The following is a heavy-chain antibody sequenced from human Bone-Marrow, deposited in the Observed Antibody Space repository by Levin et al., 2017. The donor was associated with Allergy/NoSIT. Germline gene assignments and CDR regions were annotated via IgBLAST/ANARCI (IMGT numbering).Heavy chain of an antibody. V-gene: IGHV3-23*01. CDR2: ISGSGGST. D-gene: IGHD3-10*01. J-gene: IGHJ4*02. CDR3: AKLTVVPAAPGDYYGSGSYPDFDY. CDR1: GFTFSSYA. Sequence: GESLKISCAASGFTFSSYAMSWVRQAPGKGLEWVSAISGSGGSTYYADSVKGRFTISRDNSKNTLYLQMNSLRAEDTAVYYCAKLTVVPAAPGDYYGSGSYPDFDYWGQGTLVTVSS.